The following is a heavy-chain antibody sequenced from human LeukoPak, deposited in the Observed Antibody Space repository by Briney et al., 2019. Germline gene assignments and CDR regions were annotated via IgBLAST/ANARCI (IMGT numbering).Heavy chain of an antibody. CDR1: GFPFGDYG. CDR2: INWNGGST. D-gene: IGHD3-10*02. V-gene: IGHV3-20*04. J-gene: IGHJ6*04. CDR3: AELGITMIGGV. Sequence: GGSLRLSCAASGFPFGDYGMNWVRQVPGKGLEGVSGINWNGGSTGYADSVKGRFTISRDNAKNSLYLQMNSLRAEDTAVYYCAELGITMIGGVWGKGTTVTISS.